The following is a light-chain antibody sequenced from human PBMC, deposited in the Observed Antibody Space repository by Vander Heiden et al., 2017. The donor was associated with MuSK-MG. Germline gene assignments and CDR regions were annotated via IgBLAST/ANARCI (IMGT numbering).Light chain of an antibody. Sequence: QSLLTQPPSVAGAPGQTVTVSCTGSSSNIGAGYDVHWYQQLPETAPKLLIYGNSNRPSGVPDRFSGSKSGTSASLAITGLQAEDEADYYCQSYDSSLSGHVFGTGTKVTVL. J-gene: IGLJ1*01. V-gene: IGLV1-40*01. CDR2: GNS. CDR3: QSYDSSLSGHV. CDR1: SSNIGAGYD.